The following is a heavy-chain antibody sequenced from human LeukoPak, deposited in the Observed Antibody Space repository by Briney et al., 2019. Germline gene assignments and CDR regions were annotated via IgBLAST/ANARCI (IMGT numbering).Heavy chain of an antibody. J-gene: IGHJ4*02. Sequence: GGSLRLSRAASGFTFSSYAMHWVRQAPGKGLEWVAVISYDGSNKYYADSVKGRFTISRDNSKNTLYLQMNSLRAEDTAVYYCARNSLEYSSLDYWGQGTLVTVSS. CDR2: ISYDGSNK. V-gene: IGHV3-30*04. CDR1: GFTFSSYA. CDR3: ARNSLEYSSLDY. D-gene: IGHD6-6*01.